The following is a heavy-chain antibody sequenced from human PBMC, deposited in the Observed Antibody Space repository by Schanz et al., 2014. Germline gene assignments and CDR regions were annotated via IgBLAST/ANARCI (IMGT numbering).Heavy chain of an antibody. CDR3: AKDQTDSVCYNDCSFDY. Sequence: QVHLVESGGGVVQPGGSLRLSCAASGFTFSNFGMHWVRQAPGKGLEWVAFIWNDVTKRSYADSVKGRFTVSRDNSKNTLYLQMNSLTTEDAAVYYCAKDQTDSVCYNDCSFDYWGQGTLVTVSS. D-gene: IGHD2-21*01. CDR1: GFTFSNFG. V-gene: IGHV3-30*02. J-gene: IGHJ4*02. CDR2: IWNDVTKR.